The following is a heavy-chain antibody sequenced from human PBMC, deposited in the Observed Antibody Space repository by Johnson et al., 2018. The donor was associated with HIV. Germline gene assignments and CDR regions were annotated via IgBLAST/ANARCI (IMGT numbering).Heavy chain of an antibody. CDR3: AKDLSGYSYGYGAFDI. CDR2: ISWNSGSI. J-gene: IGHJ3*02. V-gene: IGHV3-20*04. D-gene: IGHD5-18*01. Sequence: VQLVESGGGVVRPGGSLRLSCAASGFSFDDYGMNWVRQAPGKGLEWVSGISWNSGSIGYADSVKGRFTISRDNSKNTLYLQMNSLRAEDTAVYYCAKDLSGYSYGYGAFDIWGQGTMVTVSS. CDR1: GFSFDDYG.